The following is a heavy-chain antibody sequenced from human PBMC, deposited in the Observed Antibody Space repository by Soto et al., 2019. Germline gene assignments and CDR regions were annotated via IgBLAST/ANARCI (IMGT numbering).Heavy chain of an antibody. J-gene: IGHJ4*02. CDR2: LIVILGTT. Sequence: QVQLVQSGAEVRKPGSSVKVSCQSFGGSFSSYAFSWVRQAPGQGLEWMGGLIVILGTTNYAQKFKGRVTFTADESTSTAYTEVSSLESEDTAIYYCASGYYDSSGYSIDYWGQGTQVTVSS. CDR1: GGSFSSYA. V-gene: IGHV1-69*01. D-gene: IGHD3-22*01. CDR3: ASGYYDSSGYSIDY.